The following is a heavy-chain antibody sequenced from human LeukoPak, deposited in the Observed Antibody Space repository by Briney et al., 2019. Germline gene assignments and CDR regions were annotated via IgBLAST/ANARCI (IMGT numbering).Heavy chain of an antibody. V-gene: IGHV1-2*02. D-gene: IGHD1-1*01. CDR2: INPNSGGT. CDR1: GYTFTGYY. CDR3: AAGTTGTTWFDY. Sequence: ASVKVSCKASGYTFTGYYMHWVRQAPGQWLEWMGWINPNSGGTNYAQKFQGRVTMTRDTSISTAYMELSRLRSDDTAVYYCAAGTTGTTWFDYWGQGTLVTVSS. J-gene: IGHJ4*02.